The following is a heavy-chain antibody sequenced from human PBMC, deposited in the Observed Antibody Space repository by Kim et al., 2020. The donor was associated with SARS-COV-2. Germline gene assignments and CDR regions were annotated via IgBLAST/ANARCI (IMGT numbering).Heavy chain of an antibody. J-gene: IGHJ4*02. CDR2: ISSSSSTI. V-gene: IGHV3-48*02. Sequence: GGSLRLSCAASGFTFSSYSMNWVRQAPGKGLEWVSYISSSSSTIYYADSVKGRFTISRDNAKNSLYLQMNSLRDEDTAVYYCARAPRLLLSGAPDYWGQGTLVTVSS. CDR1: GFTFSSYS. CDR3: ARAPRLLLSGAPDY. D-gene: IGHD2-21*02.